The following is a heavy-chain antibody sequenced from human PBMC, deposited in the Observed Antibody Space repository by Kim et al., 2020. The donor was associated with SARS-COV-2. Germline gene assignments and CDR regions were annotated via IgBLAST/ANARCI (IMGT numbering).Heavy chain of an antibody. D-gene: IGHD3-3*01. CDR1: GGSISSYY. Sequence: SETLSLTCTVSGGSISSYYWSWIRQPPGKGLEWIGYIYYSGSTNYNPSLKSRVTISVDTSKNQFSLKLSSVTAADTAVYYCARFYDSVNWFDPWGQGTLVTVSS. CDR2: IYYSGST. V-gene: IGHV4-59*08. J-gene: IGHJ5*02. CDR3: ARFYDSVNWFDP.